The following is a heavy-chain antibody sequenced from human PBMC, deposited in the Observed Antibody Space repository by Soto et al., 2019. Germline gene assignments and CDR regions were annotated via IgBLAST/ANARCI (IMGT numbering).Heavy chain of an antibody. CDR2: ISGSGGST. J-gene: IGHJ6*02. V-gene: IGHV3-23*01. CDR1: GFTFSSYA. Sequence: GGSLRLSCAASGFTFSSYAMSWVRQAPGKGLEWVSAISGSGGSTYYADSVKGRFTISRDNSKNTLYLQMNSLRAEDTAVYYCAKSMSITGTEWEDRYGMDVWGQGTTVTVSS. CDR3: AKSMSITGTEWEDRYGMDV. D-gene: IGHD1-20*01.